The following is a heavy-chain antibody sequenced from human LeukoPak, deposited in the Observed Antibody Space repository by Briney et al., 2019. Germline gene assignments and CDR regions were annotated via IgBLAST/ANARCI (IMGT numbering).Heavy chain of an antibody. D-gene: IGHD3-3*01. V-gene: IGHV3-23*01. J-gene: IGHJ6*02. CDR1: GFTFSSYA. Sequence: GGSLRLSCAASGFTFSSYAMSWVRQAPGKGLEWVSAISGSGGSTYYADSVKGRFTISRDNSKNTLYLQMNSLRAEDTAVYYCARRGVGGNYYYYGLDIWGHGTTVIVSS. CDR2: ISGSGGST. CDR3: ARRGVGGNYYYYGLDI.